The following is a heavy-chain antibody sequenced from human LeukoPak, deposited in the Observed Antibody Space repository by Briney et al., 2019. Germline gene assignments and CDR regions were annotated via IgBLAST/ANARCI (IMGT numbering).Heavy chain of an antibody. J-gene: IGHJ4*02. Sequence: SVKVSCKASGGTFSSYAISWVRQAPGQGLEWMGGIIPIFGTANYAQKFQGRVTITADESTSTAYMELSSLRSEDTAVYYCARGRSLAYCGGDCYYTSDYWGQGTLVTVSS. CDR2: IIPIFGTA. V-gene: IGHV1-69*13. D-gene: IGHD2-21*01. CDR3: ARGRSLAYCGGDCYYTSDY. CDR1: GGTFSSYA.